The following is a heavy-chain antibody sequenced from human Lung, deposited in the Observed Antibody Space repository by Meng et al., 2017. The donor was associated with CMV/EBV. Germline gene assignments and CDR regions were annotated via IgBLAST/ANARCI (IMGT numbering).Heavy chain of an antibody. J-gene: IGHJ6*02. Sequence: GGSLRLXCKGSGYTFTKYWIGWVRQMPGKGLEWMGIVYPGDSDMRYSPSFQGQVTISADKSINTAYLQWSSLKASDSAMYYCARRGEDSSLPDYYFYGMDVWGQGTTVTVSS. V-gene: IGHV5-51*01. CDR3: ARRGEDSSLPDYYFYGMDV. D-gene: IGHD6-6*01. CDR1: GYTFTKYW. CDR2: VYPGDSDM.